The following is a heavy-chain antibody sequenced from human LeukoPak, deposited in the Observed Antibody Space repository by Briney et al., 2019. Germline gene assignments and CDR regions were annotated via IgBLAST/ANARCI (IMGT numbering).Heavy chain of an antibody. Sequence: PGGSLRLSCAASGFTFSSYGMSWVRQAPGKGLEGVSAISGSGGSTYYADPVKGRFTISRDNSKNTLYLQMNSLRAEDTAVYYCAKTIQLWLQPFDYWGQGTLVTVSS. CDR2: ISGSGGST. CDR1: GFTFSSYG. CDR3: AKTIQLWLQPFDY. J-gene: IGHJ4*02. V-gene: IGHV3-23*01. D-gene: IGHD5-18*01.